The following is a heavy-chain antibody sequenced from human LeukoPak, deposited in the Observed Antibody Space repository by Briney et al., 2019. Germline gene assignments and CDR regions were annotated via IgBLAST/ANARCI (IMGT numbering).Heavy chain of an antibody. D-gene: IGHD4-4*01. Sequence: GGSLRLSCAASGFTFSSYAMSWVRQAPGKGLEWVAVISYDGSNKYYADSVKGRFTISRDNSKNTLYLQMNSLRAEDTAVYYCARGGGPTVTTGSDYWGQGTLVTVSS. CDR2: ISYDGSNK. CDR1: GFTFSSYA. J-gene: IGHJ4*02. CDR3: ARGGGPTVTTGSDY. V-gene: IGHV3-30-3*01.